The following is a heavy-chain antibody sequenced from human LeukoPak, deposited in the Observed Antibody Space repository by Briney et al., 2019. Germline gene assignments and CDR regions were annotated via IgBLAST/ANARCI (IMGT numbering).Heavy chain of an antibody. V-gene: IGHV3-21*01. CDR2: ISSSSSYR. CDR3: ANLYYYDSSGYPHFDY. J-gene: IGHJ4*02. D-gene: IGHD3-22*01. CDR1: GFTFSSYS. Sequence: GGSLRLSCAASGFTFSSYSMNWVRQAPGKGLEWVSSISSSSSYRYYADSVKGRFTISRDNAKNSLYLQMNSLRAEDTAVYYCANLYYYDSSGYPHFDYWGQGTLVTVSS.